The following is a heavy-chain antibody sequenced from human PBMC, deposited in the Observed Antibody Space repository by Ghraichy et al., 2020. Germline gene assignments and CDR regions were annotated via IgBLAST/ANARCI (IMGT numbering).Heavy chain of an antibody. J-gene: IGHJ6*02. CDR3: ARTSGIAAAGTFGLGFPRFHYGMDV. V-gene: IGHV4-59*01. CDR2: IYYSGST. D-gene: IGHD6-13*01. Sequence: SETLSLTCTVSGGSISSYYWSWIRQPPGKGLECIGYIYYSGSTNYNPSLKSRVTISVDTSKNQFSLKLSSVTAADTAVYYCARTSGIAAAGTFGLGFPRFHYGMDVWGQGTTVTVSS. CDR1: GGSISSYY.